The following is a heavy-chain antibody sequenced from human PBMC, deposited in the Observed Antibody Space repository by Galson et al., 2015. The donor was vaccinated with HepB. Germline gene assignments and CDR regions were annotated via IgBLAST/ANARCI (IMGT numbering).Heavy chain of an antibody. D-gene: IGHD5-12*01. V-gene: IGHV3-21*01. CDR1: GFTFSSYS. CDR3: ARDQSHSGYDPGSSDY. CDR2: ISSSSSYI. Sequence: SLRLSCAASGFTFSSYSMNWVRQAPGKGLEWVPSISSSSSYIYYADSVKGRFTISRDNAKNSLYLQMNSLRAEDTAVYYCARDQSHSGYDPGSSDYWGQGTLVTVSS. J-gene: IGHJ4*02.